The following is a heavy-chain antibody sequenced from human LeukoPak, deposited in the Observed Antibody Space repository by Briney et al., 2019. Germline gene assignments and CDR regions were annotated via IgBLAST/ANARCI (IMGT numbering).Heavy chain of an antibody. CDR2: IYYSGST. D-gene: IGHD3-22*01. CDR1: GGSISSYY. V-gene: IGHV4-59*12. J-gene: IGHJ4*02. CDR3: ARVPTYYYDSSGYYIPGYYFDY. Sequence: SETLSLTCTVSGGSISSYYWSWIRQPPGKGLEWIGYIYYSGSTNYNPSLKSRVTISVDTSKNQFSLKLSSVTAADTAVYYCARVPTYYYDSSGYYIPGYYFDYWGQGTLVTVSS.